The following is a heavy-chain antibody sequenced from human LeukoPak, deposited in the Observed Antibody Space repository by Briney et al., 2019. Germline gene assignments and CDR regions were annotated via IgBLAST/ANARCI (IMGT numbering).Heavy chain of an antibody. Sequence: SETLSLTRAVYGGSFSSYYWSWIRQPPGKGLEWIGEIYHSGSTNYNPSLKSRVTISVDTSKNQFSLKLSSVTAADTAVYYCARGLHYYGSGSYYYYGMDVWGKGTTFTVSS. V-gene: IGHV4-34*01. CDR2: IYHSGST. CDR1: GGSFSSYY. D-gene: IGHD3-10*01. J-gene: IGHJ6*04. CDR3: ARGLHYYGSGSYYYYGMDV.